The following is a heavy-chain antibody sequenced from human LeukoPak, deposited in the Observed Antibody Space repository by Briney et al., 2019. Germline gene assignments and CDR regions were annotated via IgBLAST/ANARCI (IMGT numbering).Heavy chain of an antibody. D-gene: IGHD2-21*02. CDR2: MNPNSGNT. CDR3: ARSASTAIGDY. Sequence: ASVKVSCKASGYTFTSYDINWVRQATGQGLEWMGWMNPNSGNTGYAQKFRGRVTMTRNTSISTAYMGLSSLRSEDTAVYYCARSASTAIGDYWGQGTLVTVSS. V-gene: IGHV1-8*01. CDR1: GYTFTSYD. J-gene: IGHJ4*02.